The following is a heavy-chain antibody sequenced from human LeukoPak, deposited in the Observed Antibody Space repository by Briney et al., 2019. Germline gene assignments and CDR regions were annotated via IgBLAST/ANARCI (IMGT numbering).Heavy chain of an antibody. J-gene: IGHJ4*02. CDR3: ARGGSL. Sequence: PGRSLRLSCAASGFTFSSYGMHWVRQAPGKGLEWVSYISSSSSTIYYADSVKGRFTISRDNAKYSLYLQLNSLRDEDTAVYYFARGGSLRGRGTLVTVP. V-gene: IGHV3-48*02. CDR2: ISSSSSTI. CDR1: GFTFSSYG. D-gene: IGHD3-16*01.